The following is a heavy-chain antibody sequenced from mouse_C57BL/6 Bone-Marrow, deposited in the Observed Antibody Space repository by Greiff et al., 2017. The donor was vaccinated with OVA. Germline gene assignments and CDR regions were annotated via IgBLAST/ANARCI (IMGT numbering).Heavy chain of an antibody. J-gene: IGHJ4*01. CDR1: GFSFTSYG. D-gene: IGHD2-4*01. CDR2: IWSDGST. Sequence: VKLMESGPGLVAPSQSLSITCTVSGFSFTSYGVHWVRQPPGKGLEWLVVIWSDGSTTYNSALKSRLSISKDNSKSQVFLKMNSLQTDDTAMYYCARHDDYVFYYAMDYWGQGTSVTVSS. V-gene: IGHV2-6-1*01. CDR3: ARHDDYVFYYAMDY.